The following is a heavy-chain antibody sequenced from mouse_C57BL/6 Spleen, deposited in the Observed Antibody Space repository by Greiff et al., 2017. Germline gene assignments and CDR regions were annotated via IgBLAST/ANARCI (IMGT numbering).Heavy chain of an antibody. CDR1: GYTFTSYW. Sequence: VQLQQPGAELVRPGSSVKLSCKASGYTFTSYWMDWVKQRPGQGLEWIGNIYPSDSETHYNQKFKDKATLTVDKSSSTAYMQLSSLTSEDSAVYYCARGMTAVGYWGQGTTLTVS. V-gene: IGHV1-61*01. CDR2: IYPSDSET. J-gene: IGHJ2*01. D-gene: IGHD1-1*02. CDR3: ARGMTAVGY.